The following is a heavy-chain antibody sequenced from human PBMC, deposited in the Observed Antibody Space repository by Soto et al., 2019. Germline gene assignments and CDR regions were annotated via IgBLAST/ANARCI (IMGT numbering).Heavy chain of an antibody. CDR1: GFTFKIYG. J-gene: IGHJ1*01. V-gene: IGHV3-30*18. CDR2: ISYDGSNK. D-gene: IGHD2-2*02. Sequence: PWGSLRLSWVTSGFTFKIYGMPRGRHAPGKGLELVAVISYDGSNKYYADSVNGRFTISRDNSKNTLYLQMNSLRAEERAVYYCAKDRAYQLLYLGYFHHWGQGTLVTVSS. CDR3: AKDRAYQLLYLGYFHH.